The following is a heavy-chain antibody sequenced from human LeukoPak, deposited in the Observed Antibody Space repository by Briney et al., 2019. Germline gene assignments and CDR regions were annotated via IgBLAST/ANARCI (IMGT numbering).Heavy chain of an antibody. D-gene: IGHD3-16*01. V-gene: IGHV3-30-3*01. CDR2: ISYDGSNK. J-gene: IGHJ4*02. Sequence: PGGSLRLSCAASGFIFSSHDMNWVRQAPGKGLEWVADISYDGSNKFYADSVKGRFTVSRDNAKNSVDLQMDSLRAEDTAVYYCAGDLTGWGSFGNWGQGTLVTVSS. CDR3: AGDLTGWGSFGN. CDR1: GFIFSSHD.